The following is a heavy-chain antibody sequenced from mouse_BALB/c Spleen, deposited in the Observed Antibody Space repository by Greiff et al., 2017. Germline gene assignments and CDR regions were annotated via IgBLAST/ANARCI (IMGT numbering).Heavy chain of an antibody. J-gene: IGHJ3*01. CDR2: INPYNGAT. V-gene: IGHV1-31*01. D-gene: IGHD1-1*01. CDR3: AREGDYYGSRD. CDR1: GYSFTGYY. Sequence: EVQLQQSGPELVKPGASVKISCKASGYSFTGYYMHWVKQSHVKSLEWIGRINPYNGATSYNQNFKDKASLTVDKSSSTAYMELHSLTSEDSAVYYCAREGDYYGSRDWGQGTLVTVSA.